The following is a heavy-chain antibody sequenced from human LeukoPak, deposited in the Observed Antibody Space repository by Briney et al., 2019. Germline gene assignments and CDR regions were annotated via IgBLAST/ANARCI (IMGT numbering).Heavy chain of an antibody. CDR1: GGTFSSYA. J-gene: IGHJ6*03. V-gene: IGHV1-69*05. CDR3: ARGSSGWYYYYYMDV. CDR2: IIPIFGTA. Sequence: SVKVSCKASGGTFSSYAVSWVRQAPGQGLEWMGGIIPIFGTANYAQKFQGRVTITTDESTSTAYMELSSLRSEDTAVYYCARGSSGWYYYYYMDVWGKGTTVTVSS. D-gene: IGHD6-19*01.